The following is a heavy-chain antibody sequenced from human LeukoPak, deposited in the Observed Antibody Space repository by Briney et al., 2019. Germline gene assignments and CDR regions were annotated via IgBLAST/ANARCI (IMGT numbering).Heavy chain of an antibody. CDR1: GGSISSGGYY. J-gene: IGHJ4*02. V-gene: IGHV4-31*03. CDR2: IYYSGST. D-gene: IGHD3-16*02. CDR3: ARGPDNYDYVWGSYRRTYYFDY. Sequence: SETLSLTCTVSGGSISSGGYYWSWIRQHPGKGLEWIGYIYYSGSTYYNPSLKSRVTISVDTSKNQFSLKLSSVTAADTAVYYCARGPDNYDYVWGSYRRTYYFDYWGQGTLVTVSS.